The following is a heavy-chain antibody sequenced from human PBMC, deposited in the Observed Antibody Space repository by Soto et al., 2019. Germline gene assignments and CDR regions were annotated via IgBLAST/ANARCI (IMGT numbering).Heavy chain of an antibody. CDR2: TYYRPKWYN. CDR1: GDSVSSKSAG. Sequence: SQTPSFTFVISGDSVSSKSAGWNGIRPFPLRDLEWLGRTYYRPKWYNDYALSVKSRIGLNPDTSKEHVSLQRDSVTPNDTALFYCARDESGLDVGGRGTTVTVSS. CDR3: ARDESGLDV. J-gene: IGHJ6*02. V-gene: IGHV6-1*01.